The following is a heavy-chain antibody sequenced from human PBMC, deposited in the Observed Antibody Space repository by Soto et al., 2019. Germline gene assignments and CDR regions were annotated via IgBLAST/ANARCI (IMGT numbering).Heavy chain of an antibody. CDR3: AKGGRQWLVTSDFNY. V-gene: IGHV3-30*18. Sequence: VQLVESGGGVVQPGRSLRLSCAASGFTFSDYAMHWVRQAPGKGLEWVAVVSHDGRNTHYADSVKGRFTISRDSSKNPAPLEMTSLRAEDTAVYYCAKGGRQWLVTSDFNYWGQGALVTVSS. CDR2: VSHDGRNT. CDR1: GFTFSDYA. J-gene: IGHJ4*02. D-gene: IGHD6-19*01.